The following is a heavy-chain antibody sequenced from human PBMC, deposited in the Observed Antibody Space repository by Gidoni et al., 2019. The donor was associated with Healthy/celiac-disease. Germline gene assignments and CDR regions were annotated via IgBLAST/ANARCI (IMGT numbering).Heavy chain of an antibody. V-gene: IGHV3-49*05. CDR3: TRERLRFPNWFDP. CDR1: GFTFGDYA. D-gene: IGHD3-3*01. CDR2: IRSKAYGGTT. Sequence: EVQLVESGGGLVKPGRSLRLPCTASGFTFGDYAMSWFRQAPGKGLEWVGFIRSKAYGGTTEYAASVKGRFTISRDDSKSIAYLQMNSLKTEDTAVYYCTRERLRFPNWFDPWGQGTLVTVSS. J-gene: IGHJ5*02.